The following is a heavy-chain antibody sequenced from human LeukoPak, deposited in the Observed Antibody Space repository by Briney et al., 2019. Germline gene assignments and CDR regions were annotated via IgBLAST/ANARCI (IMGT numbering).Heavy chain of an antibody. CDR2: ISYDGSNK. CDR3: ASPNVYALGGLDY. CDR1: GFTFSSYG. V-gene: IGHV3-30*03. D-gene: IGHD2-2*01. J-gene: IGHJ4*02. Sequence: GRSLRLSCAASGFTFSSYGMHWVRQAPGKGLEWVAVISYDGSNKYYADSVKGRFTISRDNSKNTLYLQMNSLRAEDTAVYYCASPNVYALGGLDYWGQGTLVTVSS.